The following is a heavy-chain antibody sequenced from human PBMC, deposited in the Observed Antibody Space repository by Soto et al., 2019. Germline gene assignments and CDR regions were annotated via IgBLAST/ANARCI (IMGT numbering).Heavy chain of an antibody. CDR1: GGSISSYY. J-gene: IGHJ5*02. V-gene: IGHV4-59*08. CDR3: ARLSGTAMVSQTWFDP. Sequence: SETLSLTCAVSGGSISSYYWSWIRQPPGKGLEWIGYIYYSGSANYNTSLKSRVTISVDTSKNQFSLKLSSVTAADTAVYYCARLSGTAMVSQTWFDPWGQGTLVTVSS. D-gene: IGHD5-18*01. CDR2: IYYSGSA.